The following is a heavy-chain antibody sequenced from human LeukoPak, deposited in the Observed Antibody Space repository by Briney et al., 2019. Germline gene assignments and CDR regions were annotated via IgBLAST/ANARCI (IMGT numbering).Heavy chain of an antibody. J-gene: IGHJ2*01. Sequence: SQTLSLTCTVSGGSISSGDYYWSWIRQPPGKGLEWIGYIYYSGSTYYNPSLKSRVTISVDTSKNQFSLKLSSVTAADTAVYCCARDRPYWYFDLWGRGTLVTVSS. CDR1: GGSISSGDYY. V-gene: IGHV4-30-4*01. CDR2: IYYSGST. CDR3: ARDRPYWYFDL.